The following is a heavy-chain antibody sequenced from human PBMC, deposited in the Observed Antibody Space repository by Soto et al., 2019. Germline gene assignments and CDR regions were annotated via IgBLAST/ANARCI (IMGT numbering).Heavy chain of an antibody. CDR3: ARAEPRVVTATPHFDY. D-gene: IGHD2-21*02. CDR1: GGTFSSYA. V-gene: IGHV1-69*06. J-gene: IGHJ4*02. CDR2: IIPIFGTA. Sequence: QVQLVQSGAEVKKPGSSVKVSCKASGGTFSSYAISWVRQAPGQGLEWMGGIIPIFGTANYAQKFQGRVTITADKSTSTAYMELSSLRAEDTAVYYCARAEPRVVTATPHFDYWGQGTLVTVSS.